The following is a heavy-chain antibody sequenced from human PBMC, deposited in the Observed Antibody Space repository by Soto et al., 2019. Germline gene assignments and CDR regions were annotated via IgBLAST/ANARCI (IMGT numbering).Heavy chain of an antibody. J-gene: IGHJ3*02. CDR2: ITGGGHT. D-gene: IGHD3-16*01. CDR3: VKDRSGWGSFDI. V-gene: IGHV3-23*01. CDR1: GFTFND. Sequence: EVQVLESGGGLVQPGGSLRLSCSASGFTFNDINWVRQAPGKGLEWISRITGGGHTDYVDSVKGRFTISRDNSKNTGYLQMNSLRVDDTAVYYCVKDRSGWGSFDIWGQGIVVTVSS.